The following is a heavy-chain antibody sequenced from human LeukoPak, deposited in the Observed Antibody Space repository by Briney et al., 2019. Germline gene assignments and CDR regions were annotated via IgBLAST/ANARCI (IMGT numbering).Heavy chain of an antibody. J-gene: IGHJ4*02. V-gene: IGHV3-30*04. CDR2: ISYDGSNK. Sequence: GGSLRLSCAASGFTFSSYAMHWVRQAPGKGLEWVAAISYDGSNKYYADSVKGRFTISRDNSKNTLYLQMNSLRAEDTAVYYCARDGSGSYYGYWGQGTLVTVSS. CDR1: GFTFSSYA. CDR3: ARDGSGSYYGY. D-gene: IGHD1-26*01.